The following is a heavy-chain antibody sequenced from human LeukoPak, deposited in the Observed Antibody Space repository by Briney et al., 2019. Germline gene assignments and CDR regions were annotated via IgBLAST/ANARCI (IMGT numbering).Heavy chain of an antibody. D-gene: IGHD2-2*01. Sequence: GGSLRLSCAASGFTVSDYYMSWIRQAPGKGLEWVSYISSSGSTIYYADSVKGRFTISRDNAKNSLYLQMNSLLAEDEAVYYWSKEFLSAALPAASYYFDYWGQGTLVTVSS. V-gene: IGHV3-11*01. CDR1: GFTVSDYY. CDR3: SKEFLSAALPAASYYFDY. CDR2: ISSSGSTI. J-gene: IGHJ4*02.